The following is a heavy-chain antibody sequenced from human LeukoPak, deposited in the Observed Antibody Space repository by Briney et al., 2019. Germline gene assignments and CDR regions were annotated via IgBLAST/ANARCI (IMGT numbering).Heavy chain of an antibody. CDR1: GYTFTGYY. CDR2: INPNSGGT. D-gene: IGHD2-2*01. Sequence: EASVKVSCKASGYTFTGYYMHWVRQAPGQGLEWMGWINPNSGGTNYAQKFQGRVTMTRDTSISTAYMELSRLRSDDTAVYYCARSGWLEVVRLGYQLLSYHDYWGQGTLVTVSS. V-gene: IGHV1-2*02. CDR3: ARSGWLEVVRLGYQLLSYHDY. J-gene: IGHJ4*02.